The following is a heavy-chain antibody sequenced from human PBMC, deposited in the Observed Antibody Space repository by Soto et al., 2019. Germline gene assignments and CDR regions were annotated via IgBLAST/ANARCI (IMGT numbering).Heavy chain of an antibody. D-gene: IGHD6-19*01. Sequence: GGSRRLSCAPSGFTVSSNYMSWVRQVPGKGLEWVSVIYSGGSTYYADSVKGRFTISRDNSKNTLYLQMNSLRAEDTAVYYCTKPRSSLQWPPFDPWGHGTLVTVSS. V-gene: IGHV3-53*01. CDR2: IYSGGST. J-gene: IGHJ5*02. CDR3: TKPRSSLQWPPFDP. CDR1: GFTVSSNY.